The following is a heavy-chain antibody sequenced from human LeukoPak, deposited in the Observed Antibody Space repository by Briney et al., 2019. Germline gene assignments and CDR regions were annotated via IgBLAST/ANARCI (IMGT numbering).Heavy chain of an antibody. J-gene: IGHJ6*02. D-gene: IGHD6-19*01. CDR1: GFTFSSYG. CDR2: ISYDGSNK. Sequence: GRSLRLSCAASGFTFSSYGMHWVRQAPGKGLEWVAVISYDGSNKYYADSVKGRFTISRDNSKNTLYLQMNSLRAEDTAVYYCAKAVAGTRYYYYGMDVWGQGTTVTVSS. CDR3: AKAVAGTRYYYYGMDV. V-gene: IGHV3-30*18.